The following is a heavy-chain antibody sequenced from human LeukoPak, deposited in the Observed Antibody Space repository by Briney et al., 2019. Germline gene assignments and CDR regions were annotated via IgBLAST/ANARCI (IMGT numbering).Heavy chain of an antibody. Sequence: PGGSLRLSCAASGFTFSRYWMHWVRQAPGKGLVCVSRISPDGRRTTYADSVKGRFTISRDNAKNTVYLQMNSLRAEDTAVYYCAKDRGVYDILTGPFDYWGQGTLVTVSS. CDR1: GFTFSRYW. CDR2: ISPDGRRT. J-gene: IGHJ4*02. V-gene: IGHV3-74*03. D-gene: IGHD3-9*01. CDR3: AKDRGVYDILTGPFDY.